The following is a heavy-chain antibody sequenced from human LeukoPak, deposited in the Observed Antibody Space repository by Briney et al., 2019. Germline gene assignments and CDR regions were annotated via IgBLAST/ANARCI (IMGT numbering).Heavy chain of an antibody. CDR1: GYTFTGYY. Sequence: ASVKVSCKTSGYTFTGYYIYWVRQAPGQGLEWMGWINPNSGDTNHAHKFQGRVTMTRDTSRNTAYMEINSLRSDDTALYYCARDANPIAVFGDSYMDVWGKGTTVIVSS. CDR2: INPNSGDT. CDR3: ARDANPIAVFGDSYMDV. D-gene: IGHD3-3*01. J-gene: IGHJ6*03. V-gene: IGHV1-2*02.